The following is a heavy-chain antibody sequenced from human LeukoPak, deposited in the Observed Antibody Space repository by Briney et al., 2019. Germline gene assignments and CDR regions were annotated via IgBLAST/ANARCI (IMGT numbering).Heavy chain of an antibody. CDR1: GVSISTSSYY. V-gene: IGHV4-39*07. CDR2: IYYSGRT. D-gene: IGHD2-21*02. CDR3: ARDGSRGGDYDAFDI. J-gene: IGHJ3*02. Sequence: SETLSLTCTVSGVSISTSSYYWGWIRQPPGKGLEWIGNIYYSGRTYYSPSLKSRATISVDTSKNQFSLKLSSVTAADTAVYYCARDGSRGGDYDAFDIWGQGTMVTVSS.